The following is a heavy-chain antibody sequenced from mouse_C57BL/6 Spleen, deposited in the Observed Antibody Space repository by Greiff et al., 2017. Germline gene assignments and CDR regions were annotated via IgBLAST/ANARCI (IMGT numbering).Heavy chain of an antibody. CDR2: IYPRSGNT. D-gene: IGHD1-1*01. J-gene: IGHJ4*01. Sequence: VQLVESGAELARPGASVKLSCKASGYTFTSYGISWVKQRTGQGLEWIGEIYPRSGNTYYNEKFKGKATLTADKSSSTAYMELRSLTSEDSAVYFCARDYGSSYDYAMDYWGQGTSVTVSS. V-gene: IGHV1-81*01. CDR1: GYTFTSYG. CDR3: ARDYGSSYDYAMDY.